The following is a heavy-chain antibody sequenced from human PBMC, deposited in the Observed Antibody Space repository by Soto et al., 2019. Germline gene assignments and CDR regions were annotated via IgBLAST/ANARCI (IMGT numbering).Heavy chain of an antibody. Sequence: GGSLRLSCAASGFTFSSYAMSWVRQAPGKGLEWVSAISGSGGSTYYADSVKGRFTISRDNSKNTLYLQMNSLRAEDTAVYYCAQGGGYDSLVAHFDYWGQGTLVTVSS. CDR1: GFTFSSYA. CDR2: ISGSGGST. J-gene: IGHJ4*02. V-gene: IGHV3-23*01. CDR3: AQGGGYDSLVAHFDY. D-gene: IGHD5-12*01.